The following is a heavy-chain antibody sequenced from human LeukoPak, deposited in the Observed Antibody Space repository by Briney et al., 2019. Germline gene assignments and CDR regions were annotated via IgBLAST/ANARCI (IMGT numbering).Heavy chain of an antibody. CDR2: ISSGSSYI. D-gene: IGHD3-9*01. J-gene: IGHJ4*02. CDR1: GLTFSTYT. V-gene: IGHV3-21*06. Sequence: GGSLRLSCAASGLTFSTYTMSWVRQAPGKGLEWVSSISSGSSYIYYADSMKGRFTVSRDNAKNSLYLQMNSLKAEDTAVYFCASHYDIDYWGQGTLVTVSS. CDR3: ASHYDIDY.